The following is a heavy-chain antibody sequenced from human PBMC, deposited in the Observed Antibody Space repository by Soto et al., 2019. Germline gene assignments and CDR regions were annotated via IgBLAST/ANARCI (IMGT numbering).Heavy chain of an antibody. D-gene: IGHD1-7*01. CDR3: ARETGENWTYEAH. CDR1: GGSFSGYY. Sequence: SETLSLTCAVYGGSFSGYYWSWIRQPAGKGLEWIGRITINGNTQKNPSFKSRVTMSIDTSRNHFSLNLQSATAADTALYYCARETGENWTYEAHWGPGTLVTVSS. J-gene: IGHJ1*01. V-gene: IGHV4-59*10. CDR2: ITINGNT.